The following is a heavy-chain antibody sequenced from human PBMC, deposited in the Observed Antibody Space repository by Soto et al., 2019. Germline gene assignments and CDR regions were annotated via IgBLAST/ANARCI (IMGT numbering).Heavy chain of an antibody. CDR3: AREQYGDHYFDY. V-gene: IGHV3-30-3*01. CDR1: GFTFSSYA. Sequence: QVLLVESGGGVVQPGRSLRLSCAASGFTFSSYAMHWVRQAPGKGLEWVAVISYDGSNKFYADSVKGRFTISRDNSKYTLYLQMNSLRAEDTAVYYCAREQYGDHYFDYRGQGTLVTVSS. J-gene: IGHJ4*02. CDR2: ISYDGSNK. D-gene: IGHD4-17*01.